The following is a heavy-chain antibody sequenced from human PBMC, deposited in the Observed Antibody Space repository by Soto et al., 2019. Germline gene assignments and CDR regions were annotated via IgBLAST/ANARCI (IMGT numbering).Heavy chain of an antibody. CDR3: ARNGPPGGRYYYYYYGMDV. CDR1: GGSFSGYY. V-gene: IGHV4-34*01. J-gene: IGHJ6*02. Sequence: SETLSLTCAVYGGSFSGYYWSWIRQPPGKGLEWIGEINHSGSTNYNPSLKSRVTISVDTSKNQFSLKLSSVTAADTAVYYCARNGPPGGRYYYYYYGMDVWGQGTTVT. CDR2: INHSGST.